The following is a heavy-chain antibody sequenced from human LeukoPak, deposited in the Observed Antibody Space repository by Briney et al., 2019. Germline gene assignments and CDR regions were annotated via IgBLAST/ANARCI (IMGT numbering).Heavy chain of an antibody. J-gene: IGHJ5*02. CDR3: ARSSNNWFAP. V-gene: IGHV4-38-2*01. CDR1: RYSISRNYF. CDR2: IYHTRST. Sequence: SGTLSLTRVVYRYSISRNYFWGWIRQSPGKGLGWIGSIYHTRSTYYNPPPKSRVTLSVDTYNNQFSPRLLSVTAADTAIYYCARSSNNWFAPWGQGTLVTVSS. D-gene: IGHD6-6*01.